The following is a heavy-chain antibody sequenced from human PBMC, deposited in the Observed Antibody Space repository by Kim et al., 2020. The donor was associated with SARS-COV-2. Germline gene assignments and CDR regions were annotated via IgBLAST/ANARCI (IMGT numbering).Heavy chain of an antibody. CDR2: INGDGNSI. CDR3: ARARTLPASGGYDY. J-gene: IGHJ4*01. Sequence: GGSLRLSCAASGFRFSNSWMHWVRQTPGKGLVWVSRINGDGNSITYADSVKGRFTISRDNSKNTLYLQMNSLRDEDTAIYFCARARTLPASGGYDYWGHGTLVTVSS. D-gene: IGHD3-22*01. V-gene: IGHV3-74*01. CDR1: GFRFSNSW.